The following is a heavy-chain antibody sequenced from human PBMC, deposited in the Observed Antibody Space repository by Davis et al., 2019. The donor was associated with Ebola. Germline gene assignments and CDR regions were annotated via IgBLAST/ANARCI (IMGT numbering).Heavy chain of an antibody. Sequence: GESLKISCAASGFTFISYWMNWVRQAPGKGLEWVANIKQDGSEEYYADSVKGRFTISRDNAKNSLYLQMNSLRAEDTAVYYCARGGYDYVWGSRAVDIWGQGTMVTVSS. V-gene: IGHV3-7*01. CDR1: GFTFISYW. D-gene: IGHD3-16*01. CDR2: IKQDGSEE. J-gene: IGHJ3*02. CDR3: ARGGYDYVWGSRAVDI.